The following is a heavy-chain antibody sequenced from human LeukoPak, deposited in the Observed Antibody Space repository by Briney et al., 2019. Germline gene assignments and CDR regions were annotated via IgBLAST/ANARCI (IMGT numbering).Heavy chain of an antibody. CDR2: ISWNSKTI. CDR1: GFTFDDFD. J-gene: IGHJ4*02. Sequence: PGGSLRLSCVASGFTFDDFDMHWVRHAPGKGLEWVSLISWNSKTIAYADSVRGRFTISRDNAKNSLHLEMNSLRPEDTAFYYCAKEHGVVGHFDSWGRGTLVTVSS. CDR3: AKEHGVVGHFDS. D-gene: IGHD2-2*01. V-gene: IGHV3-9*01.